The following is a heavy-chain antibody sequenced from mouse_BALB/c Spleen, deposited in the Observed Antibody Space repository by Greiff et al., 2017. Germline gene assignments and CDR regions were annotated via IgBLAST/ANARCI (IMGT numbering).Heavy chain of an antibody. CDR2: IRLKSNNYAT. CDR1: GFNFSNYW. CDR3: TRQRYGNPFDY. Sequence: EVMLVESGGGLVQPGGSMKLSCVASGFNFSNYWMNWVRQSPEKGLEWVAEIRLKSNNYATHYAESVKGSFTIARDDSKSSVYLQMNNLRAEDTGIYYCTRQRYGNPFDYWGQGTTLTGSA. V-gene: IGHV6-6*02. J-gene: IGHJ2*01. D-gene: IGHD2-10*02.